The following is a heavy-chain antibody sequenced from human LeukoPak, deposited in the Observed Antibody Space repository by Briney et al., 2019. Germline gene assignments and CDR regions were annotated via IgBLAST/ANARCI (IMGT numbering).Heavy chain of an antibody. J-gene: IGHJ4*02. Sequence: GGSLRLSCAASGFIFSTYGMHWVRQAPGKGLEWVSGISWNSGSIGYADSVKGRFTISRDNAKNSLYLQMNSLRAEDTALYYCAKAYSSGWYAAAHEFDYWGQGTLVTVSS. D-gene: IGHD6-19*01. CDR2: ISWNSGSI. CDR3: AKAYSSGWYAAAHEFDY. CDR1: GFIFSTYG. V-gene: IGHV3-9*01.